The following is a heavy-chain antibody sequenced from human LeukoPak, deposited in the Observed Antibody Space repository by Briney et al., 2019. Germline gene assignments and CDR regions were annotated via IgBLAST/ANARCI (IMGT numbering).Heavy chain of an antibody. CDR1: KFTFSSYG. CDR3: AGGGSSSWSHFDY. Sequence: PGGSLRLSCAASKFTFSSYGMHWVRQAPGKGLEWVAVIWSDGSNKYYADSVKGRFTISRDNAKNSLYLQMNSLRAEDTAVYYCAGGGSSSWSHFDYWGQGTLVTVSS. D-gene: IGHD6-13*01. CDR2: IWSDGSNK. V-gene: IGHV3-33*03. J-gene: IGHJ4*02.